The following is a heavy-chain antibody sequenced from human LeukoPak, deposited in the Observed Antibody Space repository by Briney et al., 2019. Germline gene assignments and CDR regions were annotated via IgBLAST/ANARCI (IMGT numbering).Heavy chain of an antibody. CDR1: GGSFSDYQ. Sequence: SETLSLTCAVYGGSFSDYQWSWIRQPPREGLEWIGEINHSGDTNYNPSLKSRVTISVDTSKNQSSLKVTSVTATDTAVYYCARGLIDGHNSHSLDYWAQGTLVTVSS. CDR3: ARGLIDGHNSHSLDY. CDR2: INHSGDT. J-gene: IGHJ4*02. D-gene: IGHD5-24*01. V-gene: IGHV4-34*01.